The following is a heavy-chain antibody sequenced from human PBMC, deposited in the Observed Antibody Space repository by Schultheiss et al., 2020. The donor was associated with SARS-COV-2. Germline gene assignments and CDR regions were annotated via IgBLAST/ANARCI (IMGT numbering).Heavy chain of an antibody. CDR1: GGSFSGYY. J-gene: IGHJ4*02. V-gene: IGHV4-34*01. D-gene: IGHD3-9*01. Sequence: SETLSLTCAVYGGSFSGYYWSWIRQPPGKGLEWIGEINHSGSTNYNPSLKSRVTISVDTSKNQFSLKLSSVTAADTAVYYCARSKRVASLRYFDWWGQGTLVTVSS. CDR3: ARSKRVASLRYFDW. CDR2: INHSGST.